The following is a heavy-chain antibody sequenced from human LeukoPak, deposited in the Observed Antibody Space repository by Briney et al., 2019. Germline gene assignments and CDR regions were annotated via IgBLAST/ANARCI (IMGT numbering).Heavy chain of an antibody. Sequence: SETLSLTCTVSGGSLSNYYWSWIRQPPGKGLDWIGYISYSGSTDYNPSLTCRVPISRDTSKNQFSLKLRSVTAADTAIYYCARHEGGYCSSISCFTLLDYWGQGALVTVSS. CDR1: GGSLSNYY. CDR2: ISYSGST. D-gene: IGHD2-2*01. V-gene: IGHV4-59*08. J-gene: IGHJ4*02. CDR3: ARHEGGYCSSISCFTLLDY.